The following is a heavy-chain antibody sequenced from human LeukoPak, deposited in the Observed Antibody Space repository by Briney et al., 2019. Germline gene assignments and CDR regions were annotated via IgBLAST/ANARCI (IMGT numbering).Heavy chain of an antibody. Sequence: PSETLSLTCTVSGGSISSSSYYWGWIRQPPGKGLEWIGSIDYSGSAYYNPSLKSRVTISVVTSTNQFSLKLSSVAAADPAVYHCAREADLAAAGTDNWFDPRGQGTLVTVSS. J-gene: IGHJ5*02. V-gene: IGHV4-39*07. CDR1: GGSISSSSYY. D-gene: IGHD6-13*01. CDR2: IDYSGSA. CDR3: AREADLAAAGTDNWFDP.